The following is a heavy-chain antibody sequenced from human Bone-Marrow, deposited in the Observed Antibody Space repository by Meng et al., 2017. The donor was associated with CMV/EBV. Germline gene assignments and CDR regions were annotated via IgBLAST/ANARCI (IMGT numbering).Heavy chain of an antibody. CDR1: GYTFTNYY. V-gene: IGHV1-46*01. CDR2: INLSSGTT. D-gene: IGHD2-21*01. Sequence: ASVKVSCKASGYTFTNYYMHWVRQAPGQGLEWMGIINLSSGTTKYAQKFQGRVTMTRDTSTRTVYMNLISLRSEGTAVYFCVRPVVYCGGYCFGDWGQGTLVTVSS. J-gene: IGHJ4*02. CDR3: VRPVVYCGGYCFGD.